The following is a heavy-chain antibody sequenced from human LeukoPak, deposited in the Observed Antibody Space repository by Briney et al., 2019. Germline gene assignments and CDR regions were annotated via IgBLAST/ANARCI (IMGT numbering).Heavy chain of an antibody. Sequence: GASVKVSCKASGYTLTSYDINWVRQATGQGLEWMGWMNPNSGNTGYAQKFQGRVTMTRNTSISTAYMELSSLRSEDTAVYYCARGLWGEIYGSGSNWGQGTLVTVSS. V-gene: IGHV1-8*01. CDR1: GYTLTSYD. CDR3: ARGLWGEIYGSGSN. J-gene: IGHJ4*02. D-gene: IGHD3-10*01. CDR2: MNPNSGNT.